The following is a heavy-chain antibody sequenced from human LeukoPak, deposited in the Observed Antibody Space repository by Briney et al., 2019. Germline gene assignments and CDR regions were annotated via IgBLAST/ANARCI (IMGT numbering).Heavy chain of an antibody. Sequence: GGSLRLSCAASGFTFSSYSMNWVRQAPGKGLEWVSSISSSSSYIYYADSVKGRFTISRDNAKNSLYLQMNSLRAEDTAVYYCARDFQYETGAFDIWGQGTMVTVSS. J-gene: IGHJ3*02. D-gene: IGHD1-14*01. CDR3: ARDFQYETGAFDI. CDR1: GFTFSSYS. V-gene: IGHV3-21*04. CDR2: ISSSSSYI.